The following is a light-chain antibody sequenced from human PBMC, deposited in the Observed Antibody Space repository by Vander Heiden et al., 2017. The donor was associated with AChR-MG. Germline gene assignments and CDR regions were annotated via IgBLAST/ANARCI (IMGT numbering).Light chain of an antibody. CDR1: QSVLYSSNNKNY. CDR2: WAS. CDR3: QQYYSTPHT. V-gene: IGKV4-1*01. Sequence: DIVMTQSPDSLAVSLGERATINCKSSQSVLYSSNNKNYLAWYQQKPGQPPKLLIYWASTRESGVPDRFSGSGSGTDFTLTISSLQAEDVAVYYCQQYYSTPHTFGGGTNVEIK. J-gene: IGKJ4*01.